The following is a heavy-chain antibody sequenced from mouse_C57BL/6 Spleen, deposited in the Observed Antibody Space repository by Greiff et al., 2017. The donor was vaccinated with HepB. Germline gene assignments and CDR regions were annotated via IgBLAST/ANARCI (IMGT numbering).Heavy chain of an antibody. CDR3: ARGTTVY. CDR2: INPNNGGT. D-gene: IGHD1-1*01. CDR1: GYTFTDYY. Sequence: VQLQQSGPELVKPGASVKISCKASGYTFTDYYMNWVKQSHGKSLEWIGDINPNNGGTSYNQKFKGKATLTVDKSSSTAYMELRSLTSEDSAVYYCARGTTVYWGQGTTLTVSS. V-gene: IGHV1-26*01. J-gene: IGHJ2*01.